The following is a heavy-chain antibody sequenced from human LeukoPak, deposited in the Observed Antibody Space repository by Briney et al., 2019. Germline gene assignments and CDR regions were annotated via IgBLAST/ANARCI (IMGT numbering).Heavy chain of an antibody. D-gene: IGHD3-10*01. V-gene: IGHV3-11*04. CDR1: GFTFSDYY. J-gene: IGHJ3*02. Sequence: PGGSLRLSCAASGFTFSDYYMSWFRQAPGKGLECISYLNSSGGPTYYADSVKGRFTVSGDNAKNSLFLQMNSLRVEDTAVYYCARDRPMVRGVIPSDIWGQGTMVTVSS. CDR3: ARDRPMVRGVIPSDI. CDR2: LNSSGGPT.